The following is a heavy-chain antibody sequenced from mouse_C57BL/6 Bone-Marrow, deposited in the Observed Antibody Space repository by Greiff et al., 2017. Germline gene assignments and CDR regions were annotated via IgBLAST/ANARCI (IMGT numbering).Heavy chain of an antibody. V-gene: IGHV2-5*01. J-gene: IGHJ4*01. CDR3: ANYGNYRYYYAMDY. CDR2: IWRGGST. Sequence: QVQLQQSGPGLVQPSQSLSITCTVSGFSLTSYGVHWVRQSPGKGLEWLGVIWRGGSTDYNAAFMSRLSITKDNSKSQVFFKMNSLQADDTAIYYCANYGNYRYYYAMDYWGQGTSVTVSS. D-gene: IGHD2-1*01. CDR1: GFSLTSYG.